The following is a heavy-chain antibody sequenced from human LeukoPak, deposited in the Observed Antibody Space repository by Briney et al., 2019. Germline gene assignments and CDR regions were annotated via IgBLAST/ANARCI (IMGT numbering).Heavy chain of an antibody. Sequence: PSETLSLTCAVYGGSFSGYYWSWIRQPPGKGLDWIGEINHSGSTNYNPSLKSRVTISVDTSKNQFSLKLSSVTAADTAVYYCARSRITIFGVVIGFDPWGQGTLVTVSS. CDR2: INHSGST. CDR1: GGSFSGYY. V-gene: IGHV4-34*01. J-gene: IGHJ5*02. CDR3: ARSRITIFGVVIGFDP. D-gene: IGHD3-3*01.